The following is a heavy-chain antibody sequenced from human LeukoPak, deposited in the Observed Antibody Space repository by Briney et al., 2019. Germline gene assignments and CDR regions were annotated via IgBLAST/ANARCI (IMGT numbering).Heavy chain of an antibody. J-gene: IGHJ4*02. CDR1: GYSISSGYH. CDR3: ARERSSSWFIEF. D-gene: IGHD6-13*01. Sequence: SETLSLTCGVSGYSISSGYHWGWIRQPPGKGLEWIGNVFQSGSTYYNPSPKSRVTISVDTSKNQFSLKLTSVTAADTAVYYCARERSSSWFIEFWGQGILVTVSS. CDR2: VFQSGST. V-gene: IGHV4-38-2*02.